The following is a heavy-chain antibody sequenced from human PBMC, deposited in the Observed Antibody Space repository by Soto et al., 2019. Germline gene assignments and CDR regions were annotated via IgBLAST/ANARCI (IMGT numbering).Heavy chain of an antibody. CDR2: INAGNGNT. J-gene: IGHJ4*02. V-gene: IGHV1-3*01. Sequence: QVQLVQSGAEVKKPGASVKVSCKASGYTFTSYAMHWVRQAPGQRLEWMGWINAGNGNTKYSQKFQGRVTVTRDTTASTAYMELRSLRSEDTAVYYCASRGRYSSGWSGIGWGQGTLVTVSS. CDR3: ASRGRYSSGWSGIG. CDR1: GYTFTSYA. D-gene: IGHD6-19*01.